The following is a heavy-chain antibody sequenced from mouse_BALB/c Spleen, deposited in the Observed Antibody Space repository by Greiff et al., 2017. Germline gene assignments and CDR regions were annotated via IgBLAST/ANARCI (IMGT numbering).Heavy chain of an antibody. CDR3: ARSGTTVHFDY. J-gene: IGHJ2*01. Sequence: VQLVESGAELVRPGVSVKISCKGSGYTFTDYAMHWVKQSHAKSLEWIGVISTYYGDASYNQKFKGKATMTVDKSSSTAYMELARLTSEDSAIYYCARSGTTVHFDYWGQGTTLTVSS. CDR1: GYTFTDYA. V-gene: IGHV1S137*01. D-gene: IGHD1-1*01. CDR2: ISTYYGDA.